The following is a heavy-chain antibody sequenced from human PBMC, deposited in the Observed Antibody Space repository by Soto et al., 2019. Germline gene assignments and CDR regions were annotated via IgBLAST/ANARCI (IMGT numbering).Heavy chain of an antibody. Sequence: VGSLRLSCAASGFTFSSYGMHWVRQAPGKGLEWVAVIWYDGSNKCYADSVKGRFTISRDNSKNTLYLQMNSLRAEDTAVYYCASAAVYYGSGSPPDYWGQGTLVTVSS. D-gene: IGHD3-10*01. CDR1: GFTFSSYG. J-gene: IGHJ4*02. V-gene: IGHV3-33*01. CDR2: IWYDGSNK. CDR3: ASAAVYYGSGSPPDY.